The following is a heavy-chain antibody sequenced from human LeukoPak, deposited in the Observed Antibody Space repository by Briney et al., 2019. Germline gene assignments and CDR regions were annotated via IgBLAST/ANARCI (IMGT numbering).Heavy chain of an antibody. J-gene: IGHJ4*02. CDR1: GGSISSGGYS. CDR3: ARDTSGYGMDY. D-gene: IGHD5-12*01. V-gene: IGHV4-30-4*07. Sequence: SETLSLTCAVSGGSISSGGYSWSWIRQPPGKGLEWIGYIYYSGSTYYNPSLKSRVTISVDTSKNQFSLKLSSVTAADTAVYYCARDTSGYGMDYWGQGTLVTVSS. CDR2: IYYSGST.